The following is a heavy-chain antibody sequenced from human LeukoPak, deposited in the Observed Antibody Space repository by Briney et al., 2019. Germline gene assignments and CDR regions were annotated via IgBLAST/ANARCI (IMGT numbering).Heavy chain of an antibody. D-gene: IGHD3-22*01. CDR3: ARAGYYDSSGHI. V-gene: IGHV1-18*01. CDR2: ISGYNGNT. J-gene: IGHJ3*02. Sequence: APVKVSCKASGYTFTSYGISWVRQAPGQGLEWMGWISGYNGNTNYAQKLQGRVTMTTDTSTSTAYMELRSLRSDDTAVYFCARAGYYDSSGHIWGQGTLVTVSS. CDR1: GYTFTSYG.